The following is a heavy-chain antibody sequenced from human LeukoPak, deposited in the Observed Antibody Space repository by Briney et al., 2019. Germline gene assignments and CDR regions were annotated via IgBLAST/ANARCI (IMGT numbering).Heavy chain of an antibody. J-gene: IGHJ4*02. CDR1: GFTFSSYS. D-gene: IGHD6-13*01. CDR2: ISSSSSYI. CDR3: ARDGPGILNY. V-gene: IGHV3-21*01. Sequence: GGSLRLSCAASGFTFSSYSMNWVRQAPGKGLEWVSSISSSSSYIYYADSVKGRFTIPRDNAKNPLYLQMNSLRAEDTAVYYCARDGPGILNYWGQGTLVTVSS.